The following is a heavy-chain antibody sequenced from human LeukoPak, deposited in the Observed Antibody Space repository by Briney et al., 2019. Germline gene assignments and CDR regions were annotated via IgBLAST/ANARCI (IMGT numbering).Heavy chain of an antibody. CDR3: ARDGPAAGPMYYFDY. CDR1: GFTFSSYG. J-gene: IGHJ4*02. Sequence: HPGGSLRLSCAASGFTFSSYGMHWVRQAPGRGLEWVAVISYDGSNKYYADSVKGRFTISRDNSKNTLYLQMNSLRAEDTAVYYCARDGPAAGPMYYFDYWGQGTLVTVSS. V-gene: IGHV3-30*03. CDR2: ISYDGSNK. D-gene: IGHD6-13*01.